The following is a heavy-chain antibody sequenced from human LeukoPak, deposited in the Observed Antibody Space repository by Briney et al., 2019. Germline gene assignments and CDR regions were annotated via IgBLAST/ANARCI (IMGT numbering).Heavy chain of an antibody. CDR2: IYYSGST. CDR3: ARVGRNCSSTSCYRPYYYGMDV. CDR1: GGSISRYY. J-gene: IGHJ6*02. Sequence: SETLSLTCTVSGGSISRYYWSWIRQPPGKELEWIGYIYYSGSTNYNPSLKSRVTISVDTSKNQFSLKLSSVTAADTAVYYCARVGRNCSSTSCYRPYYYGMDVWGQGTTVTVSS. V-gene: IGHV4-59*01. D-gene: IGHD2-2*01.